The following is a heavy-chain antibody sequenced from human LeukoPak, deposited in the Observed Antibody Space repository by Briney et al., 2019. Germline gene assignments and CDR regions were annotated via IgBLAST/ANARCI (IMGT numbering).Heavy chain of an antibody. Sequence: SETLSLTCAVYGVSFSGYYWSWIRQTPGKGLEWIGDINHSGSAKYNPSLKNRLSISLDASTNQVSLDLTSVTAADTAVYYCARGATDTSRYYWVFYHFDSWGQGTLVTVSS. CDR2: INHSGSA. CDR1: GVSFSGYY. J-gene: IGHJ4*02. D-gene: IGHD3-22*01. CDR3: ARGATDTSRYYWVFYHFDS. V-gene: IGHV4-34*01.